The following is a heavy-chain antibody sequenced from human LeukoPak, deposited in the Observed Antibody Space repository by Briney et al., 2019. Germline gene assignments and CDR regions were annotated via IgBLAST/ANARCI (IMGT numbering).Heavy chain of an antibody. J-gene: IGHJ4*02. CDR3: ARAGGSYYINYFDY. CDR2: IYYSGST. D-gene: IGHD1-26*01. CDR1: GGSISSGGYH. Sequence: SETLSLTCSVSGGSISSGGYHWSWIRQHPGKGLEWIGYIYYSGSTYYNPSLKSRVTISVDTSKNQFSLKLSSVTAADTAVYYCARAGGSYYINYFDYWGQGTLVTVSS. V-gene: IGHV4-31*03.